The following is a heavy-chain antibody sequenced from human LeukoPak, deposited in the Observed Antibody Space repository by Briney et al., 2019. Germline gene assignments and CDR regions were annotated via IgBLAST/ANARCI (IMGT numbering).Heavy chain of an antibody. D-gene: IGHD3-10*01. Sequence: PSETLSLTCTVSGGSISSYYWSWIRQPPGKGLEWIGYIYYSGSTNYNPSLKSRLTISVDTSKNQFSLKLSSVTAADTAVYYCVGFGPFDAFDIWGQGTMVTVSS. J-gene: IGHJ3*02. CDR2: IYYSGST. CDR1: GGSISSYY. CDR3: VGFGPFDAFDI. V-gene: IGHV4-59*08.